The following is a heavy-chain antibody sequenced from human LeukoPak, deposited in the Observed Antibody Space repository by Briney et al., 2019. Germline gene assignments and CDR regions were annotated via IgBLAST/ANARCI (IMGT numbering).Heavy chain of an antibody. J-gene: IGHJ4*02. CDR2: IKQDGSKK. V-gene: IGHV3-7*04. D-gene: IGHD5-24*01. CDR3: TRVGYIDEGIDY. Sequence: GGSLRLSCAASEFTFSSYWMTWVRQAPGKGLEWVANIKQDGSKKSYVDSVKGRFTISRDNAKNSLYLQMNSLRAEDTAIYYCTRVGYIDEGIDYWGQGTLVTVS. CDR1: EFTFSSYW.